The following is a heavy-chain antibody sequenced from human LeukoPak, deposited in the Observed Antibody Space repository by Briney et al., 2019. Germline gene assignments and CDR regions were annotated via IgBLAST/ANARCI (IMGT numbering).Heavy chain of an antibody. J-gene: IGHJ2*01. D-gene: IGHD2-21*01. Sequence: PSETLSLTCTVSGGSISSDYWSWIRQPPRKGLEWIGYIYYSGSTNYNPSLKSRVTISVDTSKNQFSLKLSSVTAADTAVYYCARLFAFPKWHFDLWGRGTLVTVSS. CDR1: GGSISSDY. CDR3: ARLFAFPKWHFDL. V-gene: IGHV4-59*01. CDR2: IYYSGST.